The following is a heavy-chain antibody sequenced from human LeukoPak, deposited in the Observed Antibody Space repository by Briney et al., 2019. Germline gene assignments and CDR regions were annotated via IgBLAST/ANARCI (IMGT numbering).Heavy chain of an antibody. D-gene: IGHD2-15*01. CDR3: ARQTSGGSPDY. J-gene: IGHJ4*02. CDR1: GGSISSYY. Sequence: PSETLSLTCTVSGGSISSYYWSWIRQPPGKGLEWIGYIYYSGSTNYNPSLKSRVTISVDTSKNQFSLKLSSVTAADTAVYYCARQTSGGSPDYWGQGTLVTVSS. CDR2: IYYSGST. V-gene: IGHV4-59*08.